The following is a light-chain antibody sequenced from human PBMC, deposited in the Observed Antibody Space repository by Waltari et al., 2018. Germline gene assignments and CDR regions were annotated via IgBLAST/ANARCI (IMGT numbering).Light chain of an antibody. Sequence: QSALTQPASLSGSPGQSITISCTGTSGDVGFYHYVSWYQQHPGKAPRLIIYDVRGQPSGVPNRFAASKAGNTASRSSSGLQGEDEADYYCSSDTGSSSWVFGGGTKLTVL. CDR2: DVR. CDR3: SSDTGSSSWV. V-gene: IGLV2-14*03. J-gene: IGLJ3*02. CDR1: SGDVGFYHY.